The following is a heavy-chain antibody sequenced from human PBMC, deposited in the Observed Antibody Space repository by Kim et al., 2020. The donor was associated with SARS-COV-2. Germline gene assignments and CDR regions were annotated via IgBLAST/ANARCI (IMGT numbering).Heavy chain of an antibody. CDR3: ARVVAVAPRYFDY. J-gene: IGHJ4*02. Sequence: SETLSLTCTVSNGFLKNYYWSWIRQPPGKGLEWLGNIFYNGSPNYNPSLESRVTMSVDTSQNQFSLKLRSMTAADTAVYYCARVVAVAPRYFDYWGQGILVIVSS. CDR1: NGFLKNYY. CDR2: IFYNGSP. D-gene: IGHD6-19*01. V-gene: IGHV4-59*01.